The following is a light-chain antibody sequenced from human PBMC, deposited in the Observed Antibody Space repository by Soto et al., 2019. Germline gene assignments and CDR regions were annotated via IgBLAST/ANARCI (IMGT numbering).Light chain of an antibody. J-gene: IGLJ2*01. CDR2: STN. Sequence: QTVVTQEPSFSVSPGGTVTLTCGLTSGSVSTTYYPSWYQQTPGQAPRTLIYSTNIGSSGVPDRFSGSILGNKAALTITGAQADDESDYHCMLYMGGGLVVFGAGTKLTVL. CDR3: MLYMGGGLVV. CDR1: SGSVSTTYY. V-gene: IGLV8-61*01.